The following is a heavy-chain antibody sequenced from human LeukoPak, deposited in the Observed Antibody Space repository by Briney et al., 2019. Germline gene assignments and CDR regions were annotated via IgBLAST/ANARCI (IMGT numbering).Heavy chain of an antibody. D-gene: IGHD6-13*01. CDR2: ISGSGGST. V-gene: IGHV3-23*01. J-gene: IGHJ4*02. CDR3: AMFPSSSSFDY. CDR1: GFTFSSYA. Sequence: GGSLRLSCAASGFTFSSYAMSWVRQAPGEGLEWVSAISGSGGSTYYADSVKGRCTISRDNSKNTLYLQMNSLRAEDTAVYYCAMFPSSSSFDYWGQGTLVTVSS.